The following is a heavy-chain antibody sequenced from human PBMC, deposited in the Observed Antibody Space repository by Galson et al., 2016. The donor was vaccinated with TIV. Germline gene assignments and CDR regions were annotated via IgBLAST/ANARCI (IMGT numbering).Heavy chain of an antibody. CDR2: SSESGDTI. J-gene: IGHJ4*02. D-gene: IGHD2-2*02. V-gene: IGHV3-23*01. CDR3: AKTQVDIVVAPAATPGYYFDY. CDR1: GFTFNTNT. Sequence: SLRLSCAASGFTFNTNTMSWIRQAPGKGLEWVSTSSESGDTIYYADSVKCRLTISSDNSTGTLYLQMSSLRVDDKAIYYCAKTQVDIVVAPAATPGYYFDYGGQGTLVTVSS.